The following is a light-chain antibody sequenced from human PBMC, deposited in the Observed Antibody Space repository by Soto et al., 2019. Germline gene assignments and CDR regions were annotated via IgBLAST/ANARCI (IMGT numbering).Light chain of an antibody. Sequence: QSVLTQSPSLSGAPGQKVTISCTGSSSNIGAGYDVHWYQQLPGTAPKLLVYDNNNRPSGVPDRFSGSKSGTSASLVITGLQAEDEADYYCQSFDRSLSGYVFGTGTKVTVL. CDR1: SSNIGAGYD. CDR3: QSFDRSLSGYV. J-gene: IGLJ1*01. CDR2: DNN. V-gene: IGLV1-40*01.